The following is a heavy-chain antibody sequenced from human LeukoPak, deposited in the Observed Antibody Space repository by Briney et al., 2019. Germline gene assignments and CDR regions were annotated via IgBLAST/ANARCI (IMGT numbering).Heavy chain of an antibody. D-gene: IGHD2-15*01. CDR2: IYYSGST. CDR1: GGSISSYY. Sequence: SETLSLTCTVSGGSISSYYWSWIRQPPGKGLEWIGYIYYSGSTNYNPSLKSRVTISVDTSKNQFSLKLSSVTAADTAVYYCARDGNSQPRVARVFFQSLRYCYFDLGARGTLVIVS. CDR3: ARDGNSQPRVARVFFQSLRYCYFDL. J-gene: IGHJ2*01. V-gene: IGHV4-59*01.